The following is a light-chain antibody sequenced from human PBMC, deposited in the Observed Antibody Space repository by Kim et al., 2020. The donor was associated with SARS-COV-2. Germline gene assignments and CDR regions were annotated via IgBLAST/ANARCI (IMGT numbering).Light chain of an antibody. CDR2: DAN. J-gene: IGLJ3*02. Sequence: QAVVTQEPSLSVSPGGTVTFTCGSSTGDVTSGLSPSWFQQKPGQAPKTLVYDANNKHSWTPGRFSGSLLGGKATLTLSGAQPEDEADYYCLLSYSDTRGVFGGGTQLTVL. CDR3: LLSYSDTRGV. CDR1: TGDVTSGLS. V-gene: IGLV7-46*01.